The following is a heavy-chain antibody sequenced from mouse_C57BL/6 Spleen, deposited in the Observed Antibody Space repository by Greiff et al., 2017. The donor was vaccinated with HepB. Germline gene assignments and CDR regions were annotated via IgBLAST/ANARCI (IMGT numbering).Heavy chain of an antibody. V-gene: IGHV5-17*01. CDR1: GFTFSDYG. J-gene: IGHJ4*01. D-gene: IGHD6-1*01. CDR2: ISSGSSTI. Sequence: EVKLVESGGGLVKPGGSLKLSCAASGFTFSDYGMHWVRQAPEKGLEWVAYISSGSSTIYYADTVKGRFTISRDNAKNTLFLQMTSLRSEDTAMYYCARSAFNNYYAMDYWGQGTSVTVSS. CDR3: ARSAFNNYYAMDY.